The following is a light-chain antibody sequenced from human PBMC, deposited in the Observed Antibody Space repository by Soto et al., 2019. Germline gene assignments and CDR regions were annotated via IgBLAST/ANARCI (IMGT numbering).Light chain of an antibody. J-gene: IGLJ1*01. V-gene: IGLV1-44*01. Sequence: VLTQPPSASGTPGQRVTISCSGSSSNIGSNTVNWYQQLPGTAPKLLIYSNNQRPSGVPDRLSGSKSGTSASLAISGLQSEDEADYYCAAWDDSLNGYYVFGTGTKVTVL. CDR3: AAWDDSLNGYYV. CDR1: SSNIGSNT. CDR2: SNN.